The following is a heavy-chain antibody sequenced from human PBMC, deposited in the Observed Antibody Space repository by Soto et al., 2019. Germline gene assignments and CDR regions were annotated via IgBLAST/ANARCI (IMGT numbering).Heavy chain of an antibody. CDR2: ISTYNGNT. CDR3: ARVYGGWFDP. D-gene: IGHD2-8*01. CDR1: GYIFTSHG. V-gene: IGHV1-18*01. Sequence: GASVKVSCKASGYIFTSHGISWVRQAPGQGLEWMGRISTYNGNTKYAQKLQGRVTMTTDTSASIAYMELRSLRSDDTAVYYCARVYGGWFDPWGQGTLVTVSS. J-gene: IGHJ5*02.